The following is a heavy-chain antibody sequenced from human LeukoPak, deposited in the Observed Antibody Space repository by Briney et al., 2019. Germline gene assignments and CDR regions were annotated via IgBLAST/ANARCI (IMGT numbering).Heavy chain of an antibody. CDR2: IYPGESDT. CDR3: AREWFGSWFDP. V-gene: IGHV5-51*01. D-gene: IGHD3-10*01. J-gene: IGHJ5*02. Sequence: RGESLKISCRGSGYSFTSYWIGLVRQMPGKGLELMGIIYPGESDTRYSPSFQGQVTISADKSLSTAYLQWSSLKASDTAMYYCAREWFGSWFDPWGQGTLVTVSS. CDR1: GYSFTSYW.